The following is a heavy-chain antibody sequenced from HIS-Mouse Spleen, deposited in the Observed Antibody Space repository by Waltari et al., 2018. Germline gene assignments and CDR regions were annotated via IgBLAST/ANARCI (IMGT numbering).Heavy chain of an antibody. J-gene: IGHJ2*01. CDR3: AREIPYSSSWYDWYFDL. CDR2: LYYSGRT. Sequence: QLQLQESGPGLVKPSETLSLTCTVSGGSISSSSYYWGWIRQPPGKGLEWIGSLYYSGRTYHNPSLESRVTISVDTSKNQFSLKLSSVTAADTAVYYCAREIPYSSSWYDWYFDLWGRGTLVTVSS. V-gene: IGHV4-39*07. D-gene: IGHD6-13*01. CDR1: GGSISSSSYY.